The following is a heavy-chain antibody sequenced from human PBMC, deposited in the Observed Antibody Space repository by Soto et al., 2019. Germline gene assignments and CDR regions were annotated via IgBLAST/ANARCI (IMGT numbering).Heavy chain of an antibody. CDR3: TRGRRYSGSEAFDI. Sequence: EVQLVESGGALVQPGGSLRVSCEASGFTFSSYCMHWVRRAPGKGLVWVARINGDGTVTTDANSVKGRFTISRDNAKNTLYLQMDRLRAEDTAMYYCTRGRRYSGSEAFDIWGQGTVVTVSS. J-gene: IGHJ3*02. D-gene: IGHD1-26*01. CDR1: GFTFSSYC. CDR2: INGDGTVT. V-gene: IGHV3-74*01.